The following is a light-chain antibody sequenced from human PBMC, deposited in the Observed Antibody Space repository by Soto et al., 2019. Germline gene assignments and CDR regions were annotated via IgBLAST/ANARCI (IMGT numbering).Light chain of an antibody. J-gene: IGKJ3*01. CDR3: QQRSNWLFT. V-gene: IGKV3-11*01. CDR1: QSVSSY. CDR2: DAS. Sequence: EIVLTQSPATLSLSPGERATLSCRASQSVSSYLAWYQQKPGQAPRLLIYDASNRATGIPAMFSGSGSGTDFTLTSSSLEPEDFAVYYCQQRSNWLFTFGPGTKVDIK.